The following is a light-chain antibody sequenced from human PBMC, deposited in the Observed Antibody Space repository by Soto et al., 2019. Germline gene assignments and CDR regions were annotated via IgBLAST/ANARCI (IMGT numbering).Light chain of an antibody. V-gene: IGLV2-14*03. Sequence: QSVLTQPASVSGSPGQSITISCTGTSSDVGAYNYVSWYQQHPGKAPKLMIYDVSSRPSGVSNRFSGSKSGNTASLTISGLQAEDEADYYCSSYTSGSTYVFGTGTKSPS. J-gene: IGLJ1*01. CDR1: SSDVGAYNY. CDR2: DVS. CDR3: SSYTSGSTYV.